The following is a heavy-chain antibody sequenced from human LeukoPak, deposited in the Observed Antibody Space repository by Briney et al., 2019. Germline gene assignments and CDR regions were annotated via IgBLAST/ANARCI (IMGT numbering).Heavy chain of an antibody. CDR1: GFTFSSYS. CDR2: ISSSSYI. CDR3: ARDPSSSWYGFTDY. Sequence: GGSLRLSCAASGFTFSSYSMNWVRQAPGKGLEWVSSISSSSYIYYADSVKGRFTISRDNAKNSLYLQMNSLRAEDTAVYYCARDPSSSWYGFTDYWGQGTLVTVSS. J-gene: IGHJ4*02. V-gene: IGHV3-21*01. D-gene: IGHD6-13*01.